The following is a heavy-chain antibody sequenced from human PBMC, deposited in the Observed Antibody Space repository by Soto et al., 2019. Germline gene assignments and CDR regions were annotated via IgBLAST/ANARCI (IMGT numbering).Heavy chain of an antibody. V-gene: IGHV4-30-4*01. Sequence: QVQLQESGPGLVKPSQTLSLTCTVSGGSISNADYYWSWVRQPPGKGLGWIGYIYYSGSSFFNPSIKSRVTMSNDTSKNQFSLRLTSVTAADTAVYYCARAIVVTVGGMDVWGRGTTVTVSS. CDR1: GGSISNADYY. J-gene: IGHJ6*02. CDR3: ARAIVVTVGGMDV. CDR2: IYYSGSS. D-gene: IGHD5-12*01.